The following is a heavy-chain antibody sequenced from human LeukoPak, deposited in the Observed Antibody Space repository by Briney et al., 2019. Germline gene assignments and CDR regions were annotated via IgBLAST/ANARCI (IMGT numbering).Heavy chain of an antibody. CDR1: GGSISSYY. CDR2: IYYSGST. CDR3: ARSQGVVTPFDY. D-gene: IGHD2-21*02. Sequence: SETLSLTCTVSGGSISSYYWSWIRQPPGKGLEWIGYIYYSGSTNYNPSLKSRVTISVDTSKIQFSLKLSSMTAADTAVYYCARSQGVVTPFDYWGRGTLVTVSS. J-gene: IGHJ4*02. V-gene: IGHV4-59*01.